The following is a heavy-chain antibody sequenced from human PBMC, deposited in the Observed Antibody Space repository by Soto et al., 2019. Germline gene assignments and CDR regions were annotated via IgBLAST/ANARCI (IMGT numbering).Heavy chain of an antibody. D-gene: IGHD1-1*01. CDR1: GYSFTGYW. V-gene: IGHV5-51*01. J-gene: IGHJ4*02. CDR2: IYPGDSDT. CDR3: ARLGTGTSYYFDY. Sequence: RXESLTISGKGAGYSFTGYWIGWVRQMPGKGLEWMGIIYPGDSDTRYSPSFQGQVTISADKSISTAYLQWSSLKASDTAMYYCARLGTGTSYYFDYWGQGTLVTVSS.